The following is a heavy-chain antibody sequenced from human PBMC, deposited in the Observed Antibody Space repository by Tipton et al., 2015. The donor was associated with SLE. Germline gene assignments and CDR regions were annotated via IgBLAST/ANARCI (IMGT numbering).Heavy chain of an antibody. Sequence: QVQLVQSGAEVKKPGASVKVSCKASGYTFTSYGISWVRQAPGQGLEWMGWINAGNGNRKYSQKFQGRVTITADESTSTAYMELSSLRSEDTAVYYCARGDCSGGSCYEAFDIWGQGTMVTVSS. D-gene: IGHD2-15*01. V-gene: IGHV1-18*01. J-gene: IGHJ3*02. CDR3: ARGDCSGGSCYEAFDI. CDR2: INAGNGNR. CDR1: GYTFTSYG.